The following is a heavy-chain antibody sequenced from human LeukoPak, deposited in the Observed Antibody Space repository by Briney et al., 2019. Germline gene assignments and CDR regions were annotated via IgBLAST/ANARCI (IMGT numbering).Heavy chain of an antibody. J-gene: IGHJ5*02. V-gene: IGHV1-2*02. D-gene: IGHD6-6*01. CDR3: ARAWQINSSGGFVDP. CDR1: GYGFTDYY. CDR2: INPSSGAT. Sequence: ASLKVSCQASGYGFTDYYVHWIRQPPGQGLEWMGWINPSSGATIYAQKFQGMVTMTRDTFTTTAYMEINSLVSYDTAVYYCARAWQINSSGGFVDPWGQGTLVTVSS.